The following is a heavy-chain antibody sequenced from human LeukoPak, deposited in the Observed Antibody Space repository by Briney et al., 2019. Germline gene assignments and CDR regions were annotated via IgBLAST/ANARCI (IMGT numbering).Heavy chain of an antibody. D-gene: IGHD2-2*01. CDR3: ARVCSSTSCYEVGIAFDI. CDR2: ISYDGSNK. V-gene: IGHV3-30-3*01. J-gene: IGHJ3*02. CDR1: GFTFSSYA. Sequence: GGSLRLSCAASGFTFSSYAMHWVRQAPGTGLEWVAVISYDGSNKYYADSVKGRFTISRDNSKNTLYLQMNSLRAEDTAVYYCARVCSSTSCYEVGIAFDIWGQGTMVTVSS.